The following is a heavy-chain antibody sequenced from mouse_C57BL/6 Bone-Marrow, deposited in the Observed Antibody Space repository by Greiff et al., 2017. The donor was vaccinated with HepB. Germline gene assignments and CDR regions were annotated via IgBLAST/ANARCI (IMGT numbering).Heavy chain of an antibody. CDR2: IDPSDSET. CDR1: GYTFTSYW. CDR3: ARSGYGSSLYYFDY. D-gene: IGHD1-1*01. J-gene: IGHJ2*01. V-gene: IGHV1-52*01. Sequence: VKLQQPGAELVRPGSSVKLSCKASGYTFTSYWMHWVKQRPIQGLEWIGNIDPSDSETHYNQKFKDKATLTVDKSSSTAYMQLSSLTSEDSAVYYCARSGYGSSLYYFDYWGQGTTLTVSS.